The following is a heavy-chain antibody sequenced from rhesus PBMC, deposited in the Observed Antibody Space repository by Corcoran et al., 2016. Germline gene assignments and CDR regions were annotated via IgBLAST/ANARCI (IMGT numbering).Heavy chain of an antibody. CDR3: ARYPRDCSSTYCSSGGIDY. CDR2: IYGSGSRN. D-gene: IGHD2-15*01. V-gene: IGHV4-169*01. CDR1: GGSISSSY. J-gene: IGHJ4*01. Sequence: QLQLQESGPGLVKPSETLSVTCAVSGGSISSSYWSWIRQAPGKGLEWIGYIYGSGSRNNSNPSLKSRVTRSVDTSKNQFSLKLSSVTAADTAVYYCARYPRDCSSTYCSSGGIDYWGQGVLVTVSS.